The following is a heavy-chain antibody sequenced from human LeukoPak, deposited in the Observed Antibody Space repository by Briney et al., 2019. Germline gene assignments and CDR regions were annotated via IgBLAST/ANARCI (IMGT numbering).Heavy chain of an antibody. J-gene: IGHJ4*02. Sequence: PGGSLRLSRAASGFTFDDYAMHWVRQAPGKGLEWVSGISWNSGRIGYADSVKGRFTISRDNSKNTLYLQMNSLRAEDTAVYYCAKDSVFVLLKNFDYWGQGTLVTVSS. V-gene: IGHV3-9*01. CDR3: AKDSVFVLLKNFDY. CDR2: ISWNSGRI. D-gene: IGHD2-21*02. CDR1: GFTFDDYA.